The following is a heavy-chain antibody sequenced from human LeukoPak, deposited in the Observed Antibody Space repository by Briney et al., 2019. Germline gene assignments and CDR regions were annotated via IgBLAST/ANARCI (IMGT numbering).Heavy chain of an antibody. J-gene: IGHJ4*02. CDR1: GFTFNSYW. CDR2: IKQDGSEK. Sequence: GGSLRLSCAASGFTFNSYWMTWVRQAPGKGLEWVVNIKQDGSEKNYVDSVKGRFIISRDNAKNSLYLQMNSLRAEDTAVYYCARDPPVGGAYFDYWGQGSLVTVSS. CDR3: ARDPPVGGAYFDY. V-gene: IGHV3-7*01. D-gene: IGHD1-26*01.